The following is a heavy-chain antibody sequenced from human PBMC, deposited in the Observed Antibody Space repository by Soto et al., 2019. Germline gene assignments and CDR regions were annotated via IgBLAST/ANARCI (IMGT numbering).Heavy chain of an antibody. Sequence: SETLSLTCAVYGGSFSGYYWSWIRQPPGKGLEWIGEINHCVSTNYNPSLKSRVTISVDTFKNQFSLKLSSVTAADTAVYYCARVPITIFGVVTTNDAFDIWGQGKMVTVSS. D-gene: IGHD3-3*01. CDR2: INHCVST. J-gene: IGHJ3*02. CDR3: ARVPITIFGVVTTNDAFDI. CDR1: GGSFSGYY. V-gene: IGHV4-34*01.